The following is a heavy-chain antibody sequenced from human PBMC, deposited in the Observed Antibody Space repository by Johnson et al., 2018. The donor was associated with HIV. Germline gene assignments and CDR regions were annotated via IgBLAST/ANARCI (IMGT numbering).Heavy chain of an antibody. Sequence: VQLVESGGGLVQPGGSLRLSCVASGFTFSSYGMHWVRQAPGKGLEWVAVIWYDGSNKYYADSVTGRFTISRDNSKNTLYLQMKSLRAEDTAVYYCAKMVHGEPPWAFDIWGQGTMVTVSS. CDR1: GFTFSSYG. J-gene: IGHJ3*02. CDR3: AKMVHGEPPWAFDI. D-gene: IGHD4-17*01. CDR2: IWYDGSNK. V-gene: IGHV3-30*02.